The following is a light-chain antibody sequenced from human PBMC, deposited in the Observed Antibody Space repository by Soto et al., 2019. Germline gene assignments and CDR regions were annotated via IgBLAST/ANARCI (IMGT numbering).Light chain of an antibody. Sequence: QSVLTQPPSASGTPGQRVTISCSGSSSNIGSNPVNWYQQLPGTAPKSLIYSDNQRPSGVPDRISGSRSGTSASLAISGLQFEDEAEYYCAAWDDSLRGCVFGGGTKLTVL. CDR1: SSNIGSNP. CDR3: AAWDDSLRGCV. J-gene: IGLJ2*01. CDR2: SDN. V-gene: IGLV1-44*01.